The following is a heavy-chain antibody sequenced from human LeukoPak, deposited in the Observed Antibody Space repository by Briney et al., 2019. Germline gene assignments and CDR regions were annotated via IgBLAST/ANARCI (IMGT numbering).Heavy chain of an antibody. CDR2: IYYSGST. Sequence: PSETLSLTCTVSGGSISSSSYYWGWIRQPPGKGLEWIGSIYYSGSTYYNPSLKSRVTISVDTSKNQFSLKLSSVTAADTAVYYCARVRYYGSGSYLYNYYMDVWGKGTTVTVSS. CDR1: GGSISSSSYY. V-gene: IGHV4-39*01. D-gene: IGHD3-10*01. J-gene: IGHJ6*03. CDR3: ARVRYYGSGSYLYNYYMDV.